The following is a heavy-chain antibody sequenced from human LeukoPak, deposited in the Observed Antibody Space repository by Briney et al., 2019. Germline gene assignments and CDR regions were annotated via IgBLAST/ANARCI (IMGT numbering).Heavy chain of an antibody. D-gene: IGHD3-3*01. V-gene: IGHV3-23*01. J-gene: IGHJ6*02. CDR3: ARRGSEWNSYFYPMDV. CDR2: ISGSDAST. Sequence: GGSLRLSCAASGFTVSSNYMSWVRQAPGKGLEWVSGISGSDASTFYADSVMGRFTISRDNSMNTLYLQMNNVRAEDTAIYFCARRGSEWNSYFYPMDVWGQGTTVTVSS. CDR1: GFTVSSNY.